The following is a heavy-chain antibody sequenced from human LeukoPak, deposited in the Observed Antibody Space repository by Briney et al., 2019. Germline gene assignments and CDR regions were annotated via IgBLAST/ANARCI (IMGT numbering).Heavy chain of an antibody. CDR3: ARGGIAARMYYFDY. CDR1: GRTFSSYA. CDR2: IIPILGTA. Sequence: SVKVSCKASGRTFSSYAISWVRQAPGPGLEWMGGIIPILGTANYAQKFQGRVTITTDESTSTAYMELSGLRSEDTAVYYCARGGIAARMYYFDYWGQGTLVTVSS. D-gene: IGHD6-6*01. V-gene: IGHV1-69*05. J-gene: IGHJ4*02.